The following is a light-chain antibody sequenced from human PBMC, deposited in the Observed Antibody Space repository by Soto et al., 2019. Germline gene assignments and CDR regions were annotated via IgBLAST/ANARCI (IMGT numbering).Light chain of an antibody. J-gene: IGLJ2*01. Sequence: QSVLTQPASVCGSPGQSITISCTGTSSDVGGYNYVSWYQHHPGKAPKLMIYEVTNRPSGVSNRFSGSKSGNTASLTISGLQAEDEADYYCTSYTSSNTVVFGGGTKLTVL. CDR2: EVT. CDR3: TSYTSSNTVV. V-gene: IGLV2-14*01. CDR1: SSDVGGYNY.